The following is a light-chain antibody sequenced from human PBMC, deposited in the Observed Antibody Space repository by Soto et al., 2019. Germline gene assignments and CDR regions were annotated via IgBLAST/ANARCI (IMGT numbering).Light chain of an antibody. CDR2: KAS. CDR1: QRISSW. CDR3: QQYNGYLWT. V-gene: IGKV1-5*03. Sequence: DIQMTQSPSTLSASVGDRVTITCRVSQRISSWLAWYQQKPGKAPKLLIYKASSLESGVPSRFSGSGSGTDFTLTISSLQPDDFAAYYCQQYNGYLWTFGQGTKVEIK. J-gene: IGKJ1*01.